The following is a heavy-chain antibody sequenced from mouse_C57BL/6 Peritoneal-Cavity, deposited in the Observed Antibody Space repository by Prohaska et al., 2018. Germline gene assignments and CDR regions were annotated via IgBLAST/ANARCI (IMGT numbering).Heavy chain of an antibody. Sequence: QVQLQQPGAELVMPGASVKLSCKASGYTFTSYWMHWVKQRPGQGLEWIGEIDPSESYTNYNQKFKGKATLTVDKSSSTAYMQLSSLTSEDSAVYYCARLDGHFDYWGQGTTLTVSS. V-gene: IGHV1-69*01. CDR1: GYTFTSYW. D-gene: IGHD1-1*01. CDR2: IDPSESYT. J-gene: IGHJ2*01. CDR3: ARLDGHFDY.